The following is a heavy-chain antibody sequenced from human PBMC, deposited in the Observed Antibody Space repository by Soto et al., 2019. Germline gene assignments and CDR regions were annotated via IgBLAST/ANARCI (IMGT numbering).Heavy chain of an antibody. J-gene: IGHJ4*02. Sequence: EVQLLESGGALVQPGGSLRLSCAASGFTFNIYAMSWVRQAPGKGLEWVSGISGSGDNTYYPDSVKGRFTIYRDNSKNTLYLQMNNLRAEDTAVYYCADGGEWSFNFVYWGQGTLVTVSS. D-gene: IGHD3-3*01. CDR3: ADGGEWSFNFVY. CDR1: GFTFNIYA. V-gene: IGHV3-23*01. CDR2: ISGSGDNT.